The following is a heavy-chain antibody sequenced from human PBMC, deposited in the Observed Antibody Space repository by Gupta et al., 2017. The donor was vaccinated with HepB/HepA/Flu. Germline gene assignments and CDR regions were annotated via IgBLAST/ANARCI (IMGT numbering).Heavy chain of an antibody. CDR2: IYYSGST. CDR1: GGSISSSSYY. CDR3: ARQRNSATDAFDI. D-gene: IGHD2/OR15-2a*01. Sequence: QLQLQESGPGLVKPSETLSFTCTVSGGSISSSSYYWGWIRQPPGKGLEWIGSIYYSGSTYYNPSLKSRVTRSVDTSKNQFSLKLSSVTAADTAVYYCARQRNSATDAFDIWGQGTMVTVSS. V-gene: IGHV4-39*01. J-gene: IGHJ3*02.